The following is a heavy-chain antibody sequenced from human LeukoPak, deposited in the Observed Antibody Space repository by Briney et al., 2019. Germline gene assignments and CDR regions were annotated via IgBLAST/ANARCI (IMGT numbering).Heavy chain of an antibody. CDR1: GFSFSTYG. CDR3: ARGGVNPVDH. V-gene: IGHV3-74*01. D-gene: IGHD1-14*01. J-gene: IGHJ4*02. CDR2: MNEYSTTI. Sequence: QSGGSLRLSCAASGFSFSTYGMHWVRQAPGKGLVWVSDMNEYSTTIRYADSVKGRFTISRDNAKSILYLQMNNLRAEDTAMYFCARGGVNPVDHWGQGTLVTVSS.